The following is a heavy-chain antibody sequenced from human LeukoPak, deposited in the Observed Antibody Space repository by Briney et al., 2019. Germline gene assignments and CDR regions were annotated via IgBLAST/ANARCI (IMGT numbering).Heavy chain of an antibody. D-gene: IGHD3-22*01. Sequence: ASVKVSCKASGYTFTGYYMHWVRQAPGQGLEWMGWINPNSGGTNYAQKFQGRVTMTRDTSTSTAYMELSRLRSDDTAVYYCARASYYDSSGADYWGQGALVTVSS. CDR1: GYTFTGYY. CDR2: INPNSGGT. V-gene: IGHV1-2*02. CDR3: ARASYYDSSGADY. J-gene: IGHJ4*02.